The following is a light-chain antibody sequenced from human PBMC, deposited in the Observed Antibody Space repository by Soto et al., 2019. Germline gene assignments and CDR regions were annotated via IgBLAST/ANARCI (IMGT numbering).Light chain of an antibody. CDR2: DAS. CDR1: QSVGDY. J-gene: IGKJ4*01. V-gene: IGKV3-11*01. Sequence: EIVLTQSPATLSLSPGERATLSCRASQSVGDYLAWSQRKPGQPPRLLIHDASKRATGIPARFSGSGSGTDFTLTISSLEPEDFALYYCQQRLKLVTFGGGTEVEIK. CDR3: QQRLKLVT.